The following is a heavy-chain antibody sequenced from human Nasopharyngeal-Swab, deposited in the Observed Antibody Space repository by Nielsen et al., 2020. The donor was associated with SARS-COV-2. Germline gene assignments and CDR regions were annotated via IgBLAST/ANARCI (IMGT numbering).Heavy chain of an antibody. V-gene: IGHV3-21*04. CDR3: AKDLRGPYFF. Sequence: GSLKISCAASGFTFSIYTMNWVRQTPGKGLEWVSAISSTGDYIYHAASVKGRFTISRDNSKNTLSLQMNSLRAEDTAVYYCAKDLRGPYFFWGQGTLVTVSS. J-gene: IGHJ4*02. CDR2: ISSTGDYI. D-gene: IGHD2/OR15-2a*01. CDR1: GFTFSIYT.